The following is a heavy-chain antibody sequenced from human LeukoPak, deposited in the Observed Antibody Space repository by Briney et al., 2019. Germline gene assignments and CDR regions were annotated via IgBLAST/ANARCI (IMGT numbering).Heavy chain of an antibody. CDR1: GFTFSSYG. Sequence: GGSLRLSCAASGFTFSSYGMHWVRQAPGKGLEWVAVISYDGSNKYYADSGKGRFTISRDNSKNTLYLQMNSLRAEDTAVYYCAKPEDTAMGDYYYGMDVWGQGTTVTVSS. V-gene: IGHV3-30*18. CDR2: ISYDGSNK. D-gene: IGHD5-18*01. J-gene: IGHJ6*02. CDR3: AKPEDTAMGDYYYGMDV.